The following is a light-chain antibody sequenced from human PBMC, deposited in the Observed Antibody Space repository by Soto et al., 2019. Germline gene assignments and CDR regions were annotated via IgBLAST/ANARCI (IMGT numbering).Light chain of an antibody. CDR2: GTS. V-gene: IGKV1-39*01. CDR3: QQSYSSWWT. CDR1: QSVGNL. J-gene: IGKJ1*01. Sequence: DIQMTQSPSSLSASVGDRVTITCRASQSVGNLLNWYQQKPGKAPKLLIYGTSTLQSGVPSRFSGSGSGTDFTLTISRLQREDFATYYCQQSYSSWWTFGQGTKVEIK.